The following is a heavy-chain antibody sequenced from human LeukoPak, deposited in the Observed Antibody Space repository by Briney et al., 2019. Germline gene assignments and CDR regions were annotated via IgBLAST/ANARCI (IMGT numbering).Heavy chain of an antibody. CDR3: ARRGYYYGSGCYTYPAPNYYYYYGMDV. V-gene: IGHV4-34*01. D-gene: IGHD3-10*01. Sequence: SETLSLTCAVYGGSFSGYYWSWIRQPPGKGLEWIGEINHSGSTNYNPSLKSRVTISVDTSKNQFSLKLSSVTAADTAVYYCARRGYYYGSGCYTYPAPNYYYYYGMDVWGQGTTVTVSS. CDR1: GGSFSGYY. J-gene: IGHJ6*02. CDR2: INHSGST.